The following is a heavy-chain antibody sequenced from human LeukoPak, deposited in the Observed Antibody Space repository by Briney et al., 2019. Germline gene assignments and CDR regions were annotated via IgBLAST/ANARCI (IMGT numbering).Heavy chain of an antibody. CDR2: VTWNSADI. D-gene: IGHD1-26*01. Sequence: GGSLRLSCAASGFSVSINYFAWVRHAPGKGLEWVSGVTWNSADIAYADSVKGRFTISRDNAKNSLYLQMNSLRPEDTALYYCAKDSRWEPFYFDYWGRGTLVTVSS. J-gene: IGHJ4*02. CDR1: GFSVSINY. V-gene: IGHV3-9*01. CDR3: AKDSRWEPFYFDY.